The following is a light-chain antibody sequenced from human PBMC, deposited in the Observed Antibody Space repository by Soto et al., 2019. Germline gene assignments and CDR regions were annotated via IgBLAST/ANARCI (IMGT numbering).Light chain of an antibody. V-gene: IGKV1-5*01. J-gene: IGKJ3*01. CDR3: QQYYSFPPT. CDR2: AAS. CDR1: QSISSW. Sequence: DIQMTQSPSTLSASVGDRVTITCRASQSISSWLAWYQQKPGKAPELLIYAASTLQSGVPSRFSGSGSGTDFTLTISCLQSEDFATYYCQQYYSFPPTFGPGTKVDIK.